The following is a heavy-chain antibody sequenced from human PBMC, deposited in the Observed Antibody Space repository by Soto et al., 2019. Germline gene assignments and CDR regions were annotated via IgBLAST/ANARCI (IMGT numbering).Heavy chain of an antibody. J-gene: IGHJ4*02. V-gene: IGHV3-7*01. D-gene: IGHD3-10*01. CDR3: ARVSGTMVRGPGR. CDR1: VFTFSSYW. Sequence: QPGGSLRLSCAASVFTFSSYWMSWVRQAPGKGLEWVANIKQDGSEKYYVDSVKGRFTISRDNAKDSLYLQMNSLRAEDTAVYYCARVSGTMVRGPGRWGQGTLVTVSS. CDR2: IKQDGSEK.